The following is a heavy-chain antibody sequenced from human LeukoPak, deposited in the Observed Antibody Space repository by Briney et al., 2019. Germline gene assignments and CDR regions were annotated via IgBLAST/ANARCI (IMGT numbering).Heavy chain of an antibody. D-gene: IGHD6-19*01. CDR1: GGSFSGYY. Sequence: SETLSLTCAVYGGSFSGYYWSWIRQPPGKGLEWIGEINHSGSTNYNPSLKSRVTISVGTSKNQFSLKLSSVTAADTAVYYCATPLGIAVAGTNYWGQGTLVTVSS. CDR2: INHSGST. V-gene: IGHV4-34*01. CDR3: ATPLGIAVAGTNY. J-gene: IGHJ4*02.